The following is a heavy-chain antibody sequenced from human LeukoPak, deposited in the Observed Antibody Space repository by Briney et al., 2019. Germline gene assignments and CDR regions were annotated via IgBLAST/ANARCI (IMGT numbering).Heavy chain of an antibody. CDR3: ARDGYYYDSSGALDY. J-gene: IGHJ4*02. D-gene: IGHD3-22*01. V-gene: IGHV1-69*04. CDR1: GGTFSSYT. Sequence: SVKVSCKASGGTFSSYTISWVRQAPGQGLEWMGRIIPILGIASYAQKFQGRVTITADKSTSTAYMGLSSLRSEDTAVYYCARDGYYYDSSGALDYWGQGTLVTVSS. CDR2: IIPILGIA.